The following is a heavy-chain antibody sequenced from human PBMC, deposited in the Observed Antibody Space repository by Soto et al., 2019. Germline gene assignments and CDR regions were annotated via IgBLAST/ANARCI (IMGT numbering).Heavy chain of an antibody. V-gene: IGHV4-31*03. J-gene: IGHJ4*02. D-gene: IGHD2-21*02. CDR2: MYYTGSV. Sequence: PSETLSLTCTVSGGSIRSGCSYWTWIRQHPGKGLEWIGYMYYTGSVYYNPSLEGRGTISMDTSKNQFSLNLSSVTAADTAVYYCARDGSVTEVSAFDSWGPGTLVTVSS. CDR1: GGSIRSGCSY. CDR3: ARDGSVTEVSAFDS.